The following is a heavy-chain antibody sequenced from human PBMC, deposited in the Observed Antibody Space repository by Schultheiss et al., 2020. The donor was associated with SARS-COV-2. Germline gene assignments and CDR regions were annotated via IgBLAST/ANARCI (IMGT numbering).Heavy chain of an antibody. Sequence: SVKVSCKASGGTFSSYAISWVRQAPGQGLEWMGGIIPIFGTANYAQKFQGRVTITADKSTSTAYMELSSLRSEDTAVYYCAKGTTVRGPGPHPLYYYYGMDVWGQGTTVTVSS. V-gene: IGHV1-69*06. CDR1: GGTFSSYA. D-gene: IGHD4-11*01. CDR2: IIPIFGTA. J-gene: IGHJ6*02. CDR3: AKGTTVRGPGPHPLYYYYGMDV.